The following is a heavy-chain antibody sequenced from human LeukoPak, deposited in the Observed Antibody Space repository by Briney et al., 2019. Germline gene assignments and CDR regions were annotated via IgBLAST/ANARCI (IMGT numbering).Heavy chain of an antibody. CDR2: IYYSGST. D-gene: IGHD1-1*01. Sequence: SETLSLTCTVSGGSISSSSYYWGWIRQPPGKGLEWIGSIYYSGSTNYNPSLKSRVTISVDTSKNQFSLKLSSVTAADTAVYYCARFQLEPTHYYYYYMDVWGKGTTVTVSS. V-gene: IGHV4-39*07. CDR3: ARFQLEPTHYYYYYMDV. J-gene: IGHJ6*03. CDR1: GGSISSSSYY.